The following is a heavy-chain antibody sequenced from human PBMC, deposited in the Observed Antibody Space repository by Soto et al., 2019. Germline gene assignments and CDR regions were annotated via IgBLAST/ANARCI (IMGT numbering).Heavy chain of an antibody. CDR1: GFTFSSYG. D-gene: IGHD6-13*01. CDR3: ARTIAAAGTIQH. Sequence: GGSLRLSCAASGFTFSSYGMHWVRQAPGKGLEWVAVISYDGSNKYYADSVKGRFTISRDNSKNTLYLQMNSLRAEDTAVYYCARTIAAAGTIQHWGQGTLVTVSS. J-gene: IGHJ1*01. V-gene: IGHV3-30*03. CDR2: ISYDGSNK.